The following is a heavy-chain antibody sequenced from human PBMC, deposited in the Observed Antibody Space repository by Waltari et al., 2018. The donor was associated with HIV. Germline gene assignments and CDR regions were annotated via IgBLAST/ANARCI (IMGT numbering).Heavy chain of an antibody. CDR3: ASVPIAVAGYY. CDR2: IYRSGDT. D-gene: IGHD6-19*01. J-gene: IGHJ4*02. Sequence: EVQLVETGGGLIQPGGSLRLSCAASGLSVSSNYMNWVRQAPGKGRELVSVIYRSGDTYYADSVKGRFTISRDNSKNTLYLQMNSLRSDDTAVYYCASVPIAVAGYYWGQGTLVTVSS. V-gene: IGHV3-53*05. CDR1: GLSVSSNY.